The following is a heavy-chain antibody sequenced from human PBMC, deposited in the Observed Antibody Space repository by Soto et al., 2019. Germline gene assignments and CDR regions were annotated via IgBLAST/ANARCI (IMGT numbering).Heavy chain of an antibody. CDR1: GFTFSSYG. CDR2: ISYDGSNK. Sequence: QVQLVESGGGVVQPGRSLRLSCAASGFTFSSYGMHWVRQAPGKGLEWVAVISYDGSNKYYADSVKGRFTISRDNSKNTLYLQMNSLRAEDTAVYYCAKKSSGGYQNWFDPWCQGTLVTVSS. CDR3: AKKSSGGYQNWFDP. J-gene: IGHJ5*02. D-gene: IGHD2-15*01. V-gene: IGHV3-30*18.